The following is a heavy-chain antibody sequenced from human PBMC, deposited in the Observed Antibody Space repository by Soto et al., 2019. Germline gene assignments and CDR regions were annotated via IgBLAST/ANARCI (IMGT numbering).Heavy chain of an antibody. CDR3: ARDYGDYPTYYAMDI. V-gene: IGHV1-18*01. Sequence: QVQLVQSGVEVKKVGASVKVSCEASGYTFIGYGISWVRQAPGQGLEWMGWISTFKGDTNYAQSLQGSLSLTADRSTNTAHMELRSLKSDDTAVYYCARDYGDYPTYYAMDIWGQGTTVAVSS. CDR1: GYTFIGYG. J-gene: IGHJ6*02. CDR2: ISTFKGDT. D-gene: IGHD4-17*01.